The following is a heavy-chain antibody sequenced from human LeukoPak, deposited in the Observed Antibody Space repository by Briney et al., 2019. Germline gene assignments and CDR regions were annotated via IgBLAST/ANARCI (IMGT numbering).Heavy chain of an antibody. CDR1: GYTFTDYY. Sequence: ASVKVSXKVSGYTFTDYYMHWVQQAPGKGLEWMGLVDPEDGETIYAEKFQGRVTITADTSTDTAYMELSSLSSEDTAVYYCATVDIVATIRGWFDPRGQGTLVTVSS. CDR3: ATVDIVATIRGWFDP. CDR2: VDPEDGET. V-gene: IGHV1-69-2*01. J-gene: IGHJ5*02. D-gene: IGHD5-12*01.